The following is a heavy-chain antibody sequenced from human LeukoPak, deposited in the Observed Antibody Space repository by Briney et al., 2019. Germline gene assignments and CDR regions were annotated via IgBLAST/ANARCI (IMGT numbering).Heavy chain of an antibody. CDR3: ARGVRDGYNGFDY. V-gene: IGHV1-2*04. D-gene: IGHD5-24*01. Sequence: ASVKVSCKASGYTFTGYYIHWVRQAPGQGLEWMGWINPNSGGTNYAQKFQGWVTVTRDTSISTAYMELSRLRSDDTAVYYCARGVRDGYNGFDYWGQGTLVTVSS. CDR1: GYTFTGYY. CDR2: INPNSGGT. J-gene: IGHJ4*02.